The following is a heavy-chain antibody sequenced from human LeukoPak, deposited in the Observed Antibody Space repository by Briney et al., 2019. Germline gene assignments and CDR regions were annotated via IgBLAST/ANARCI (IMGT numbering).Heavy chain of an antibody. Sequence: SETLSLTCTVSGGSISSYYWSWIRQPPGKGLEWIGYIYYSGSTNYNPSLKSRVTMSVDTSKNQFSLKLSSVTAADTAVYYCARDLYASKAYYYYYYMDVWGKGTTVTISS. V-gene: IGHV4-59*12. D-gene: IGHD3-16*01. CDR2: IYYSGST. J-gene: IGHJ6*03. CDR3: ARDLYASKAYYYYYYMDV. CDR1: GGSISSYY.